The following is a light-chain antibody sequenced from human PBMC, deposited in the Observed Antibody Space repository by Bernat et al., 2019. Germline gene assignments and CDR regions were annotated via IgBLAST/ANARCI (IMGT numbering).Light chain of an antibody. V-gene: IGLV2-23*02. CDR2: EVS. CDR1: SSDVGSYNL. CDR3: CSYADSRKV. J-gene: IGLJ1*01. Sequence: QSALTQPASVSGSPGQSITISCTGSSSDVGSYNLVSWYQHHPGKAPKLMIYEVSKRPSGVSNRFSGSKSGNTASLTISGLQAEDEADYYCCSYADSRKVFGTGTKVTVL.